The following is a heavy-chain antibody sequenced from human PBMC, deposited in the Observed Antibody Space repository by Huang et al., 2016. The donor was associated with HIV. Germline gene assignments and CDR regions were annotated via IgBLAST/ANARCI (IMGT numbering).Heavy chain of an antibody. J-gene: IGHJ4*02. CDR1: GGTFSNFA. D-gene: IGHD3-22*01. CDR3: ASIDYYDTSGPQRGYFDN. V-gene: IGHV1-69*01. CDR2: IIPIFGTA. Sequence: QVQLVQSGAEVKKPGSSVKVSCKASGGTFSNFAIGWVRQAPGQGLEWMGRIIPIFGTAKYAQKFQGRVTITADEATTTAYMELSSLRSEDTAVYYCASIDYYDTSGPQRGYFDNWGQGALVTVSS.